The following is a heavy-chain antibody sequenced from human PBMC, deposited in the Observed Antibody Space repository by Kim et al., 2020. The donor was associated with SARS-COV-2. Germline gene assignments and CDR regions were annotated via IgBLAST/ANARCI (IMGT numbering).Heavy chain of an antibody. CDR1: GFTFSSYW. D-gene: IGHD5-12*01. J-gene: IGHJ2*01. V-gene: IGHV3-7*03. CDR2: IKQDGSEK. CDR3: ARDVRTRRDGYNWQFLGEFIWYFDL. Sequence: GGSLRLSCAASGFTFSSYWMSWVRQAPGKGLEWVANIKQDGSEKYYVDSVKGRFTISRDNAKNSLYLQMNSLRAEDTAVYYCARDVRTRRDGYNWQFLGEFIWYFDLWGRGTLVTVSS.